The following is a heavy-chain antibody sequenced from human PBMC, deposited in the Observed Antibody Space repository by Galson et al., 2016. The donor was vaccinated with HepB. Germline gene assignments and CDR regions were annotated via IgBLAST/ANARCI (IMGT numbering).Heavy chain of an antibody. J-gene: IGHJ4*02. Sequence: SLRLSCAASGFTFSTYALNWVRQAPGKGLEWVSAISDSGGSTYYADSVKGRFTISRDKSKNTLYLQMNSLRAEDTAVYYCAKEHSGYFDYWGQGTLVTVSS. D-gene: IGHD6-19*01. CDR2: ISDSGGST. CDR1: GFTFSTYA. CDR3: AKEHSGYFDY. V-gene: IGHV3-23*01.